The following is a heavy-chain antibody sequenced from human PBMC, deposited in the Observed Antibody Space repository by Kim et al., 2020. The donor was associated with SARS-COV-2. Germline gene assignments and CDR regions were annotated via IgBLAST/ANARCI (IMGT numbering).Heavy chain of an antibody. CDR1: GGSISSSSYY. CDR2: IYYSGST. CDR3: ARRGGERDWYFDL. J-gene: IGHJ2*01. D-gene: IGHD7-27*01. Sequence: SETLSLTCTVSGGSISSSSYYWGWIRQPPGKGLEWIGSIYYSGSTYYNPSLKSRVTISVDTSKNQFSLKLSSVTAADTAVYYCARRGGERDWYFDLWGRG. V-gene: IGHV4-39*01.